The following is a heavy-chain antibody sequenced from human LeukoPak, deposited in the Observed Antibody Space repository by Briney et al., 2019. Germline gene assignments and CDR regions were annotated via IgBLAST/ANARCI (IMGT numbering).Heavy chain of an antibody. J-gene: IGHJ4*02. CDR3: AKDMGLLGIAVAGTVFDY. CDR1: GFTFSSYA. D-gene: IGHD6-19*01. V-gene: IGHV3-30*04. Sequence: GRSLRLSCAASGFTFSSYAMHWVRQAPGKGLEWVAVISYDGSNKYYADSVKGRFTISRDNSKNTLYLQMNSLRAEDTAVYYCAKDMGLLGIAVAGTVFDYWGQGTLVTVSS. CDR2: ISYDGSNK.